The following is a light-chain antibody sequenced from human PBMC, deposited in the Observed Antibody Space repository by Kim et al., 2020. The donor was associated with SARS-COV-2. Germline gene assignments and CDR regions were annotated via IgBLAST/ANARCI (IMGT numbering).Light chain of an antibody. V-gene: IGLV1-51*01. Sequence: QSVLTQPPSVSAAPGQKVTISCSGSSSNIGNKYVSWYQHLPGTAPKLLIYDNDKRPSGIPDRFSGSKSGTSATLGITGLQPWDEADYYCGTWDSSLSAAVFGGGTQLTVL. CDR1: SSNIGNKY. J-gene: IGLJ2*01. CDR2: DND. CDR3: GTWDSSLSAAV.